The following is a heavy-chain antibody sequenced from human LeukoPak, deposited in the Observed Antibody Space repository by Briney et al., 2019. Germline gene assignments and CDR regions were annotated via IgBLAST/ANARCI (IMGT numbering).Heavy chain of an antibody. J-gene: IGHJ3*02. CDR3: ARVVVGARVGAFDI. CDR2: INPNSGGT. V-gene: IGHV1-2*02. CDR1: GYTFTGYY. D-gene: IGHD1-26*01. Sequence: ASVKVSCKASGYTFTGYYMHWVRQAPGQGLEWMGWINPNSGGTNYAQKFRGRVTMTRDTSISTAYMELSRLRSDDTAVYYCARVVVGARVGAFDIWGQGTMATVSS.